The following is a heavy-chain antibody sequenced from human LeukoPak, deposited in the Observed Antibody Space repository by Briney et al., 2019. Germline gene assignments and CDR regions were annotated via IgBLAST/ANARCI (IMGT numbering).Heavy chain of an antibody. CDR2: MSPNSGNT. Sequence: ASVKVSCKASGYTFTSYDINWVRQATGQGLEWMGWMSPNSGNTGYAQKFQGRVTMTRNTSISTAYMELSSLRSEDTAVYYCARFRATMIVVGLDYWGRGTLVTVSS. J-gene: IGHJ4*02. CDR3: ARFRATMIVVGLDY. D-gene: IGHD3-22*01. CDR1: GYTFTSYD. V-gene: IGHV1-8*01.